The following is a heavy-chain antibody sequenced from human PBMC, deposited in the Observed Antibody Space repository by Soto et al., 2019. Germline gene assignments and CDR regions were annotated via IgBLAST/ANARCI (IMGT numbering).Heavy chain of an antibody. Sequence: EVQLLQSGGGLVQPGGSLRLSCTASGFTLSRYDMSWVRQAPGKGLEWVSRISGSGIRTNYGDSVKGRFTISRDNSKNTLYLQMNSLRVEDTAVYYCAWELQAFDFWGQGTQVTVSS. J-gene: IGHJ3*01. V-gene: IGHV3-23*01. D-gene: IGHD3-10*01. CDR2: ISGSGIRT. CDR3: AWELQAFDF. CDR1: GFTLSRYD.